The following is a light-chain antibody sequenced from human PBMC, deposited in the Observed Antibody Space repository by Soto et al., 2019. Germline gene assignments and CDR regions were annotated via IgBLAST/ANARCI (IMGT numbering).Light chain of an antibody. CDR2: GAS. CDR1: QSLSSSF. V-gene: IGKV3-20*01. Sequence: IVLTQPPGTLSLSPGQGATLSCLASQSLSSSFLAWYQQKPGQAPRLLIYGASSRAAGVPDRFSGSWSGTDFTLTISSLEPEDFAVYFCHQFATSRTFGQGTKVDI. CDR3: HQFATSRT. J-gene: IGKJ1*01.